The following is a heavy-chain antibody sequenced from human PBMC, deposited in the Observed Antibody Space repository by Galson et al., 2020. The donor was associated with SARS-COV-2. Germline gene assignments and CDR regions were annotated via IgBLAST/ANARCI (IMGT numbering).Heavy chain of an antibody. CDR2: TSATT. CDR3: AKDFVRGIGYMDV. CDR1: GFTFSRYG. J-gene: IGHJ6*03. V-gene: IGHV3-23*01. D-gene: IGHD3-10*02. Sequence: GGSLRLSCVASGFTFSRYGMSWVRQAPGQGLDWVATTSATTYYADSVRRRFIISRDDSKNTLYLQMNGLSADDTAVYYCAKDFVRGIGYMDVCGPGTTVTVSS.